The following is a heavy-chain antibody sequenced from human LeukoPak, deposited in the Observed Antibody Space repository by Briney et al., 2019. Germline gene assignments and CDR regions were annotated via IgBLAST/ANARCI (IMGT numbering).Heavy chain of an antibody. D-gene: IGHD3-3*01. CDR3: AKSQYYDFWSGYYYYYYYMDV. J-gene: IGHJ6*03. CDR2: ISGSGGST. Sequence: AGGSLRLSCAASGFTFSSYAMSWVRQAPGKGLEWVSAISGSGGSTFYADSVKGRFTISRDNSKNTLYLQMNSLRAEDTAVYYCAKSQYYDFWSGYYYYYYYMDVWGKGTTVTVSS. V-gene: IGHV3-23*01. CDR1: GFTFSSYA.